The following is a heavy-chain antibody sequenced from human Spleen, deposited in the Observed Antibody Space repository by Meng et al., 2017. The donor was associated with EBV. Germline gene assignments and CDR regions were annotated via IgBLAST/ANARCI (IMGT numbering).Heavy chain of an antibody. Sequence: GWPGQSRVQEKQPGDSVSVSCRASGHSFAKHAIDSVRQDPVNRLEWMGWNSTTNCNPKYSKTFHGRVATSTDPSARTANMETSSLRFEDKAVYYCARKPSGYGDYDYWGQGTLVTVSS. CDR3: ARKPSGYGDYDY. CDR2: NSTTNCNP. D-gene: IGHD5-12*01. J-gene: IGHJ4*02. V-gene: IGHV1-3*04. CDR1: GHSFAKHA.